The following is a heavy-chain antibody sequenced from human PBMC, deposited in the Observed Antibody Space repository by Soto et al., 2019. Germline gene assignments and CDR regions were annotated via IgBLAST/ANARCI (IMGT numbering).Heavy chain of an antibody. CDR2: IYYSEST. Sequence: QVHLQESGPGLVKPSGTLSLTCAVSGGSISSSNWWSWVRQPPGKGLEWIGKIYYSESTNFNPSLKSRVTMSIDKSKNQFSLKLVSVTAADTAIYYCAGGYDSSSPFDYWGQGTLVTVSS. CDR1: GGSISSSNW. CDR3: AGGYDSSSPFDY. J-gene: IGHJ4*02. V-gene: IGHV4-4*02. D-gene: IGHD3-22*01.